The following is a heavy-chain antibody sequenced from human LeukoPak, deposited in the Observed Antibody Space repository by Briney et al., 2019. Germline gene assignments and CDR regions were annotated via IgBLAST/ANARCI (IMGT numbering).Heavy chain of an antibody. D-gene: IGHD3-16*02. CDR3: ARDGVMITFGGVISESPYYMDV. Sequence: GASVKVSCKASGYTFTSYGISWVRQAPGQGLEWMGWISAYNGNTNYAQKLQGRVTMTTDTSTSTAYMELRSLRSDDTAVYYCARDGVMITFGGVISESPYYMDVWGKGTTVTISS. CDR1: GYTFTSYG. V-gene: IGHV1-18*01. J-gene: IGHJ6*03. CDR2: ISAYNGNT.